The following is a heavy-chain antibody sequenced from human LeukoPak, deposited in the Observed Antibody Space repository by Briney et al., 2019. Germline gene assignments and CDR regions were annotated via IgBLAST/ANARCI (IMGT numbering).Heavy chain of an antibody. D-gene: IGHD2-21*01. CDR2: IKSNSDGGTT. V-gene: IGHV3-15*01. J-gene: IGHJ4*02. CDR1: GFTFSSYS. Sequence: SGGSLRLSCAASGFTFSSYSMNWVRQAPGKGLEWVGRIKSNSDGGTTDYAASVKGRFTISRDDSKNTVYLRMNSLKTEDTAVYYCLWWDYWGQGTLVTVSS. CDR3: LWWDY.